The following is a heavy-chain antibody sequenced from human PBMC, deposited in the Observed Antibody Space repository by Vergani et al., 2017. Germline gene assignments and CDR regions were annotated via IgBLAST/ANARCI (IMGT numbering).Heavy chain of an antibody. V-gene: IGHV3-15*01. D-gene: IGHD4-17*01. CDR3: TTEDGDYAQDY. J-gene: IGHJ4*02. Sequence: EVQLVESGGGLVQPGGSLRLSCAASGFTFSDYYMSWIRQAPGKGLEWVGRIKSKTDGGTTDYAAPVKGRFTISRDDSKNTLYLQMNSLKTEDTAVYYCTTEDGDYAQDYWGQGTLVTVSS. CDR2: IKSKTDGGTT. CDR1: GFTFSDYY.